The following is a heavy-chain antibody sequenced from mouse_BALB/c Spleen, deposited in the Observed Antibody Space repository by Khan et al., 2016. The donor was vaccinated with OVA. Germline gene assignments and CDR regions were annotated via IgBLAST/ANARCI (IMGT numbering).Heavy chain of an antibody. J-gene: IGHJ3*01. D-gene: IGHD4-1*01. V-gene: IGHV5-6*01. CDR1: GFTFSAYG. Sequence: DVHLVESGGDLVRPGGSLKLSCAASGFTFSAYGMSWVRQSPDKRLEWVATINSAGYYTYYPDSLKGRFIISRDNAKNTLYLQMRRLKAEDTAMYYCASHLTGSFAYWGQGTLVTVSA. CDR3: ASHLTGSFAY. CDR2: INSAGYYT.